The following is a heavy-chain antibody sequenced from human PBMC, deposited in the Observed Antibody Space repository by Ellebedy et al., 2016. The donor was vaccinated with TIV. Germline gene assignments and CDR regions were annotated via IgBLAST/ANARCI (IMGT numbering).Heavy chain of an antibody. Sequence: GESLKISCVAPGFIFYDYGLHWVRQAPGQGLEFVSFIRKDGGDRIYADAVKCRFSISRDNSKNTVYLHMNSLIFEDTAMYFCVRGGDYDSHWGQGTQVTVSS. CDR3: VRGGDYDSH. D-gene: IGHD3-22*01. CDR2: IRKDGGDR. J-gene: IGHJ4*02. CDR1: GFIFYDYG. V-gene: IGHV3-30*02.